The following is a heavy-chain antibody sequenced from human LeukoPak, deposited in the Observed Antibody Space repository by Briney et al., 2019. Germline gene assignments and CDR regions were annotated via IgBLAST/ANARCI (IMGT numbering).Heavy chain of an antibody. Sequence: ASVKVSCKASGYTFANYGISWVRQAPGQGLEWMGWINVHNDETDYIQKFHGRVRMTTDTSTSTAYMELRSLRSDDTAVYHCAREIDYYDSSGIGSDAFDIWGQGTMVTVSS. CDR2: INVHNDET. V-gene: IGHV1-18*01. CDR1: GYTFANYG. D-gene: IGHD3-22*01. CDR3: AREIDYYDSSGIGSDAFDI. J-gene: IGHJ3*02.